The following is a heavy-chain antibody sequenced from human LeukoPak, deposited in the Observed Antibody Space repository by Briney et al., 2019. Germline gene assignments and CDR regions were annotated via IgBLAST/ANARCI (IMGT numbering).Heavy chain of an antibody. CDR1: GFTFSSYA. CDR3: AKDGASDIPYYYYGMDV. J-gene: IGHJ6*02. V-gene: IGHV3-23*01. D-gene: IGHD2-15*01. Sequence: GGSLRLSCAASGFTFSSYAMGWVRQAPGKGLEWVSAISGSGGSTYYADSVKGRFTISRDNSKNTLYLQMNSLRAEDTAVYYCAKDGASDIPYYYYGMDVWGQGTTVTVSS. CDR2: ISGSGGST.